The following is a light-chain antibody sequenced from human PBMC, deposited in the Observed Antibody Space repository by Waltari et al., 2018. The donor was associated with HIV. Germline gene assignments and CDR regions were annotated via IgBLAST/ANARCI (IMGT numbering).Light chain of an antibody. CDR2: EVS. J-gene: IGLJ3*02. CDR3: CSYAGSSTWV. CDR1: RSDL. V-gene: IGLV2-23*02. Sequence: QSALTQPASVSGSPGQSLTISCTGTRSDLVSWYQQHPGKAPKVMIYEVSKRPSGVSNRFSGSKSGNTASLTISGLQAEDEADYYCCSYAGSSTWVFGGGTKLTVL.